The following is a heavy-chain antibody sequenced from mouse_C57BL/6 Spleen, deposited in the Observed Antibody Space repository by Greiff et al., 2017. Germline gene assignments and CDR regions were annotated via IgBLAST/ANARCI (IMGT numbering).Heavy chain of an antibody. V-gene: IGHV2-5*01. D-gene: IGHD1-1*01. CDR3: AKTDYDGRSYGWYVEV. J-gene: IGHJ1*03. CDR1: GFSLTSYG. CDR2: IWRGGST. Sequence: QVQLKQSGPGLVQPSQSLSITCTVSGFSLTSYGVHWVRQSPGKGLEWLGVIWRGGSTDYNAAFMSRLSITKDNSKSQVFFKMNRLQADDTDIYDGAKTDYDGRSYGWYVEVWGTGTTGTVAS.